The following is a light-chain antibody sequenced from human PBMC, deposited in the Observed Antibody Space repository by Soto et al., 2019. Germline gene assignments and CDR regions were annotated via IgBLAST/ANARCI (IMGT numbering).Light chain of an antibody. Sequence: EIVLTQSPASLSLSPGERATLSCRASQSVSSYLAWYQQKPGQAPRLLIYDASNRATGIPARFSGSGSGTDFTLTISSLEPEDFAVYYCQQRSNWPPYTCGQGPKLELK. CDR3: QQRSNWPPYT. CDR2: DAS. CDR1: QSVSSY. V-gene: IGKV3-11*01. J-gene: IGKJ2*01.